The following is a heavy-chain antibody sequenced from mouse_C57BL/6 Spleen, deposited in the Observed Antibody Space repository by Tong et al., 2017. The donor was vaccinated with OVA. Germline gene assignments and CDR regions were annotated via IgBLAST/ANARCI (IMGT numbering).Heavy chain of an antibody. J-gene: IGHJ1*01. CDR2: ISSGGST. CDR1: GFTFSSYA. D-gene: IGHD2-1*01. Sequence: EVQLQESGGDLVKPGGSLKLSCAASGFTFSSYAMSWVRQTPEKRLEWVASISSGGSTYYPDSVKGRFTISRDNAKNTLYLQMSSLKSEDTAMYYCARPGNYWYFDVWGAGTTVTVSS. CDR3: ARPGNYWYFDV. V-gene: IGHV5-6*01.